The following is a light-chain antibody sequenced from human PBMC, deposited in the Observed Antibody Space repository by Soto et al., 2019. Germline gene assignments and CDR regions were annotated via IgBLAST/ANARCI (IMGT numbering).Light chain of an antibody. Sequence: IGVSQSPSTLSLSPGERATLSCRASQSVSSYLAWYQQKPGQAPRLLIYDASNRATGIPARFSGSGSGTDFTLTISSLEPEDFAVYYCQQRSNWLFTFGPGTKVDIK. CDR3: QQRSNWLFT. CDR1: QSVSSY. J-gene: IGKJ3*01. V-gene: IGKV3-11*01. CDR2: DAS.